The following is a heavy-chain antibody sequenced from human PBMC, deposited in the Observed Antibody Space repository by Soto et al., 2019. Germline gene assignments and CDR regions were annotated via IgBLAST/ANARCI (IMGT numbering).Heavy chain of an antibody. J-gene: IGHJ6*02. D-gene: IGHD2-2*01. CDR3: ARDVVPAYYYYGMDV. CDR2: INPNSGGT. Sequence: ASVKVSCKASGYTFTGYYMHWVRQAPGQGLEWMGWINPNSGGTNYAQKFQGRVTMTRDTSISTAYMELSRLRSDDTPVYYCARDVVPAYYYYGMDVWGQGTTVTVSS. CDR1: GYTFTGYY. V-gene: IGHV1-2*02.